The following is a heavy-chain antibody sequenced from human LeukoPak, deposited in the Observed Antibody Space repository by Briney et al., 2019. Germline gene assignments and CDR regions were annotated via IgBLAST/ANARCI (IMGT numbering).Heavy chain of an antibody. D-gene: IGHD3-10*01. CDR1: GFTFSSYS. V-gene: IGHV3-21*01. J-gene: IGHJ4*02. Sequence: GGSLRLSCAASGFTFSSYSMNWVRQAPGKGLEWVSSISSSSSYIYYADSVKGRFTISRDNAKNSLYLQMNSLRAEDTAVYYCARDGSDYYGSGSYPDYWGQGTLVTVSS. CDR2: ISSSSSYI. CDR3: ARDGSDYYGSGSYPDY.